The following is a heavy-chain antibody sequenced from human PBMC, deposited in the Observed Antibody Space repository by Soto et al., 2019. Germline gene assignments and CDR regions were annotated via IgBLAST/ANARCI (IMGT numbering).Heavy chain of an antibody. CDR1: GFTFSSYA. V-gene: IGHV3-23*01. J-gene: IGHJ4*02. CDR3: ARGSRYYDYIWGSYQVDY. D-gene: IGHD3-16*02. CDR2: ISGSGGST. Sequence: PGGSLRLSCAASGFTFSSYAMSWVRQAPGKGLEWVSAISGSGGSTYYADSVKGRVTISRDNSKNTLYLQMNSLRAEDTAVYYCARGSRYYDYIWGSYQVDYCGQGALVTVSS.